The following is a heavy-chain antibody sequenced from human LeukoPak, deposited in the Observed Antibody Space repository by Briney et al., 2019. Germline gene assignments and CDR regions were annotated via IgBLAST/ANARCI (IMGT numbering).Heavy chain of an antibody. CDR3: ARVYYHDSSDYYFPPDY. CDR1: GYTFTSYY. D-gene: IGHD3-22*01. J-gene: IGHJ4*02. V-gene: IGHV1-46*01. CDR2: INPSGGST. Sequence: ASVKVSCKASGYTFTSYYMHWVRQAPGRGLEWMGIINPSGGSTSYAQKFQGRVTMTRDTSTSTVYMELSSLRSEDTAVYYCARVYYHDSSDYYFPPDYWGQGTLVTVSS.